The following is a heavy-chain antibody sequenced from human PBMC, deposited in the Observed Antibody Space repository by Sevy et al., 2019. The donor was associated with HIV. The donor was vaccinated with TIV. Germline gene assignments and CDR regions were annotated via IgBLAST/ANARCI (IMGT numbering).Heavy chain of an antibody. CDR2: ISYDGSNK. Sequence: GGSLRLSCAASGFTFSRYGMHWVRQAPGKGLEWVAVISYDGSNKYYAESVKGRFTISRDNSKNTLHLQMNSLRAEDTAVYYCATHYYDSSGYYPFDYWGQGTLVTVSS. D-gene: IGHD3-22*01. J-gene: IGHJ4*02. V-gene: IGHV3-30*03. CDR3: ATHYYDSSGYYPFDY. CDR1: GFTFSRYG.